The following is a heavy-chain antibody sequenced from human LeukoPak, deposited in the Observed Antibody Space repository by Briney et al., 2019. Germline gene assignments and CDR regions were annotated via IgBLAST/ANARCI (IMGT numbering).Heavy chain of an antibody. D-gene: IGHD3-10*01. V-gene: IGHV3-30*04. CDR3: ARDWSDLYYYGPDY. J-gene: IGHJ4*02. CDR2: ISYDGRNK. Sequence: TGGSLRLSCAASGFIFSNSAIHWVRQVPGKGLEWVAVISYDGRNKYYADSVRGRFTISRDNSKNTLYLQMNSLRADDTAVYYCARDWSDLYYYGPDYWGQGTLVTVSS. CDR1: GFIFSNSA.